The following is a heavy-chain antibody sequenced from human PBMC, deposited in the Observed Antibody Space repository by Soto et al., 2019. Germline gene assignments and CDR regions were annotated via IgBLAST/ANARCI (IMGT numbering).Heavy chain of an antibody. V-gene: IGHV1-3*01. J-gene: IGHJ4*02. CDR1: GYTFTSYA. CDR2: INAGNGNT. Sequence: ASVKVSCKASGYTFTSYAMHWVRQAPGQRLEWMGWINAGNGNTKYSQKFQERVTITRDMSTSTAYMELSSLRSEDTAVYFCEADFYYDSSGYVDSWGQGTPVTVSS. CDR3: EADFYYDSSGYVDS. D-gene: IGHD3-22*01.